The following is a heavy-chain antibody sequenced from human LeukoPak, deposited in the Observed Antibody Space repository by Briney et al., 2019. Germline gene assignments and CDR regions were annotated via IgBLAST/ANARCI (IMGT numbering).Heavy chain of an antibody. CDR3: ARNSPSVYYDSSGSPLDYYYGMDV. CDR1: GFTFSSYA. V-gene: IGHV3-23*01. J-gene: IGHJ6*02. D-gene: IGHD3-22*01. Sequence: GGSLRLSCAASGFTFSSYAMSWVRQAPGKGLEWVSAISGSGGSIYYADSVKGRFTISRDNSKNTLYLQMNSLRAEDTAVYYCARNSPSVYYDSSGSPLDYYYGMDVWGQGTTVTVSS. CDR2: ISGSGGSI.